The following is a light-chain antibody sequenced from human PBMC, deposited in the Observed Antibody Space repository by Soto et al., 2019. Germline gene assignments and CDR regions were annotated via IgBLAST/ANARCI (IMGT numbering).Light chain of an antibody. J-gene: IGKJ1*01. CDR1: QSVSSSY. CDR3: QQYGSSRT. CDR2: DAS. Sequence: EIVLTQSPGTLSLSPGERATLSCRASQSVSSSYLAWYQQKPGQALRLLVYDASSRATGIPDWFSGSGSGTDFTLTISRQGPEDFAVYYCQQYGSSRTFGQETKEEIK. V-gene: IGKV3-20*01.